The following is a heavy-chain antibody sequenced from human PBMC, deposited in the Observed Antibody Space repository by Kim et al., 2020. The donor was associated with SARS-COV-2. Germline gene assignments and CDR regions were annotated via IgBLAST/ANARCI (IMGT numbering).Heavy chain of an antibody. CDR2: INPNSGNT. CDR1: GYTFSNYD. CDR3: ASGTSGWYDY. V-gene: IGHV1-8*01. J-gene: IGHJ4*02. D-gene: IGHD6-19*01. Sequence: ASVKVSCKASGYTFSNYDINWVRQATGQGLEWMGWINPNSGNTGYARKFNDRVTITRHTSIDTAYMELNSLTSEDTAVYFCASGTSGWYDYWGQGTLVTVSS.